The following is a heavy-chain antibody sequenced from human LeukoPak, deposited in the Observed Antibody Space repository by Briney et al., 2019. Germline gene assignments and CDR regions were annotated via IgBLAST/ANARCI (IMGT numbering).Heavy chain of an antibody. CDR2: ISGSGGTT. D-gene: IGHD6-13*01. V-gene: IGHV3-23*01. CDR3: AKEFSSSWYYYFDY. J-gene: IGHJ4*02. Sequence: GGSLRLSRAASEFTFSSYAMSWVRQAPGKGLEWVSAISGSGGTTYYTDSVKGRFTISRDNSKNTLYLQMNSLRAEDTAVYYCAKEFSSSWYYYFDYWGQGTLVTVSS. CDR1: EFTFSSYA.